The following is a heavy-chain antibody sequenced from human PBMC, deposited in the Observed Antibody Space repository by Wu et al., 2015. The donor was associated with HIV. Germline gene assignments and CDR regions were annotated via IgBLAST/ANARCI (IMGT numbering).Heavy chain of an antibody. CDR1: GGTFSSYA. CDR3: ARGDSSGWYSFDS. D-gene: IGHD6-19*01. V-gene: IGHV1-69*13. Sequence: QVQLVQSGAEVKSPGSSVKVSCKASGGTFSSYAISWVRQAPGQGLEWMGRFSPVFAHPTYAQKFQGKITITADELTRTTYVEVYSLTSEDTAVYYCARGDSSGWYSFDSWGQGTLVIVSS. CDR2: FSPVFAHP. J-gene: IGHJ4*02.